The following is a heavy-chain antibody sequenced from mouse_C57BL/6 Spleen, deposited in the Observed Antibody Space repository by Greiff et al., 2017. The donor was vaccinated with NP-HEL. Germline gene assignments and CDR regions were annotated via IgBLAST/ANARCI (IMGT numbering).Heavy chain of an antibody. D-gene: IGHD2-3*01. Sequence: EVKLMESGPGLVKPSQSLSLTCSVTGYSITSGYYWNWIRQFPGNKLEWMGYISYDGSNNYNPSLKNRISITRDTSKNQFFLKLNSVTTEDTATYYCARDYDGSFDYWGQGTTLTVSS. CDR1: GYSITSGYY. CDR3: ARDYDGSFDY. V-gene: IGHV3-6*01. CDR2: ISYDGSN. J-gene: IGHJ2*01.